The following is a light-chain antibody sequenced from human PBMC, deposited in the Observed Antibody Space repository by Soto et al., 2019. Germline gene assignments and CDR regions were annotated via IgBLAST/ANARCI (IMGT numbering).Light chain of an antibody. V-gene: IGKV3-15*01. Sequence: IVMTQSAATLSVSQGERATLSCRASESVYSNLAWYQQKPGQAPTLLIFAASTRATGIPARFSGSGSGTEFTLTISSLQSEDFAVYYCQQYAKWPLTFGGGTKVEIK. CDR2: AAS. CDR3: QQYAKWPLT. J-gene: IGKJ4*01. CDR1: ESVYSN.